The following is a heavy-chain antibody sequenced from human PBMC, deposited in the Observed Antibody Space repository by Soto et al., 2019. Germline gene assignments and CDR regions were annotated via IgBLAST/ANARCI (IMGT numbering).Heavy chain of an antibody. D-gene: IGHD1-26*01. CDR3: GSSVGLSYGMDV. J-gene: IGHJ6*02. CDR2: ISAYNGNT. Sequence: GASVKVSCKASGYTFTSYGISWVRQAPGPGLEWMGWISAYNGNTNYAQKLQGRVTMTTDTSTSTAYMELRSLRSADTAVYYCGSSVGLSYGMDVWGQGTTVTLS. CDR1: GYTFTSYG. V-gene: IGHV1-18*01.